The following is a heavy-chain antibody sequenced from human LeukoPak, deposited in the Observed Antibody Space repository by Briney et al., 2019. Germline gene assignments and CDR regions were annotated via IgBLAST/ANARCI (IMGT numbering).Heavy chain of an antibody. CDR1: GGTFSSYA. CDR3: ASRSITMVRGVNYWYFDL. D-gene: IGHD3-10*01. Sequence: ASVNVSCKASGGTFSSYASSWVRQAPGQGLEWMGRIIPILGIANYAQMFHGRVTITADKSTRTAYMERSSLRSEDTAVYYCASRSITMVRGVNYWYFDLWGRGTLVTVSS. CDR2: IIPILGIA. V-gene: IGHV1-69*04. J-gene: IGHJ2*01.